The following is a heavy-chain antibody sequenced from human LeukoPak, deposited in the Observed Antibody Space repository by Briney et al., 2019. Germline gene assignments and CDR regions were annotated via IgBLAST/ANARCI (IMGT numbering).Heavy chain of an antibody. CDR3: AKDRPNYYGSNGHYYRQNGDY. J-gene: IGHJ4*02. Sequence: GGSLRLSCAASGFTFSIYAMSWVRQTPGKGLEWVSSTSSGGDLTYYTDSVRGRFTIPRDNSKDTLYLQMNSLRAEDTAVYFCAKDRPNYYGSNGHYYRQNGDYWGQGTLVTVSS. V-gene: IGHV3-23*01. CDR2: TSSGGDLT. CDR1: GFTFSIYA. D-gene: IGHD3-22*01.